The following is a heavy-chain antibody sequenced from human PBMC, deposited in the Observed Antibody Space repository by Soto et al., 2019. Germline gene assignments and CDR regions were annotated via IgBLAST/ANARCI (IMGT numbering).Heavy chain of an antibody. CDR3: ARTMVRGVMTLQHYYYIDV. Sequence: QVQLGESGGGLVKPGGSLRLSCAASGFTFSDYYMSWIRQAPGKGLEWVSYISSSGSTIYYADSVKGRFTITRDNAKNSLYLQMNSLRAEDTAVYYCARTMVRGVMTLQHYYYIDVWGKGTTVTVSS. V-gene: IGHV3-11*01. D-gene: IGHD3-10*01. CDR1: GFTFSDYY. J-gene: IGHJ6*03. CDR2: ISSSGSTI.